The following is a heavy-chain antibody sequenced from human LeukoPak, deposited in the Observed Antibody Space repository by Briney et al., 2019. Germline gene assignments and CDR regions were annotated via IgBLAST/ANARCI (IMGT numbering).Heavy chain of an antibody. D-gene: IGHD3-10*01. Sequence: PSETLSLTCTVSGGSISSSSYYWSWIRQPPGKGLEWIGEINHSGSTNYNPSLKSRVTISVDTSKNQFSLKLSSVTAADTAVYYCARSGYYYGSGSLDYWGQGTLVTVSS. CDR3: ARSGYYYGSGSLDY. V-gene: IGHV4-39*07. CDR1: GGSISSSSYY. CDR2: INHSGST. J-gene: IGHJ4*02.